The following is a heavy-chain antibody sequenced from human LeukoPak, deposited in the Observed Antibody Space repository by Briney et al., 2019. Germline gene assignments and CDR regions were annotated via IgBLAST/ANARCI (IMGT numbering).Heavy chain of an antibody. CDR1: GFTFDDYA. V-gene: IGHV3-9*01. Sequence: GGSLRLSCAASGFTFDDYAMHWVRQAPGKGLEWVSGINWNGDSVNYADSVKGRFTISRDNAKNSLYLRMNSLRAEDTALYYCARDLLGSWGQGTLVTVSS. J-gene: IGHJ5*02. CDR3: ARDLLGS. CDR2: INWNGDSV.